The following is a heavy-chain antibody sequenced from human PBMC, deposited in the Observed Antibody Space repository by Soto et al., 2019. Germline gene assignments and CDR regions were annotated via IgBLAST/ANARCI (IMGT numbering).Heavy chain of an antibody. CDR1: GGTFTSDT. J-gene: IGHJ6*03. V-gene: IGHV1-69*08. D-gene: IGHD3-10*01. CDR3: AREDGSYNMGTFPFYYMDV. Sequence: QVQLVQSGPEVKKSGSSVKVSCKLSGGTFTSDTISWLRLAPGHGLECMGRIVHILGTGNYAQKFQGRVTITEDRSTNTGYMELSSLTSEDTAIYYCAREDGSYNMGTFPFYYMDVWGNGTTVTVSS. CDR2: IVHILGTG.